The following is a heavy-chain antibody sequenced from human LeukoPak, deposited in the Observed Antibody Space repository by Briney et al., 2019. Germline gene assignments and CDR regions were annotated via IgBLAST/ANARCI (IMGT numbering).Heavy chain of an antibody. CDR1: GFTFSNCG. Sequence: GGSLRLSCATSGFTFSNCGMSWVRQAAGKGLQWLSLIGGDGTTYYADSVKGRVTVSGDNSENTLYLQLNSLRAEDTAVYYCATGLFGLGIFYGMYVWGEGATVT. CDR3: ATGLFGLGIFYGMYV. D-gene: IGHD3-10*01. CDR2: IGGDGTT. J-gene: IGHJ6*02. V-gene: IGHV3-23*01.